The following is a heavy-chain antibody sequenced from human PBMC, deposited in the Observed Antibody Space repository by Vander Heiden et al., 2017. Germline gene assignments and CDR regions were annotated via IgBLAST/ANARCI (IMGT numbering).Heavy chain of an antibody. D-gene: IGHD3-10*01. V-gene: IGHV3-74*01. CDR1: AFNFGSYW. J-gene: IGHJ4*02. CDR2: INSDGSST. CDR3: ARVPRYGSGTKDDY. Sequence: EVQLVESGGGLVQPGGSLRLSCAASAFNFGSYWMHWVGQAPGRGLVWVSRINSDGSSTSYADSVKGRFTISRDNAKNTLYLQMNSLRAEDTAVYYCARVPRYGSGTKDDYWGQGTLVTVSS.